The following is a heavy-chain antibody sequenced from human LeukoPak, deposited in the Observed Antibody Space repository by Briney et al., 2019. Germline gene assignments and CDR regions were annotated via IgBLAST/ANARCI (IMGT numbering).Heavy chain of an antibody. Sequence: PSETLFLTCTVSGGSISSYYWSWIRQPPGKGLEWIGYIYYSGSTNYNPSLKSRVTISVDTSKNQFSLKLSSVTAADTAVYYCATYSGYSGYDFAFWGQGTLVTVSS. CDR1: GGSISSYY. CDR2: IYYSGST. V-gene: IGHV4-59*01. CDR3: ATYSGYSGYDFAF. J-gene: IGHJ4*02. D-gene: IGHD5-12*01.